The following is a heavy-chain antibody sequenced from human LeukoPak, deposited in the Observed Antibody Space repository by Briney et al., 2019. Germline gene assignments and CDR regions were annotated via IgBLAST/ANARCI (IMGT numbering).Heavy chain of an antibody. CDR3: ARDISGTGGGYFDY. CDR2: IRYDGNNK. V-gene: IGHV3-30*02. Sequence: PGGSLRLSCAASGFTFSTYGMHWVRQAPGKGLEWVAFIRYDGNNKYYADSVKGRFTISRDNSKNTLYLQMGSLRAEDMAVYYCARDISGTGGGYFDYWGQGTLVTVSS. J-gene: IGHJ4*02. D-gene: IGHD7-27*01. CDR1: GFTFSTYG.